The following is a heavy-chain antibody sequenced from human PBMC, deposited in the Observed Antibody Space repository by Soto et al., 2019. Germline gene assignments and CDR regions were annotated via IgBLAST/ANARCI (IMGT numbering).Heavy chain of an antibody. J-gene: IGHJ4*02. V-gene: IGHV3-33*01. D-gene: IGHD3-22*01. CDR1: GFTFSSYG. Sequence: GGSLRLSCAASGFTFSSYGTHWVRQAPGKGLEWVAVIWYDGSNKYYADSVKGRFTISRDNPKNTLYLQMNSLRAEDTAVYYCAREPISAAPIVVAVDYGGQGTLVTVS. CDR2: IWYDGSNK. CDR3: AREPISAAPIVVAVDY.